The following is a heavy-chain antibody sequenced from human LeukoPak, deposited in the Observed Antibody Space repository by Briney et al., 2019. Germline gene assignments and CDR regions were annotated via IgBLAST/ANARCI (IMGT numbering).Heavy chain of an antibody. CDR1: GFTFSSYG. J-gene: IGHJ4*02. D-gene: IGHD3-10*01. CDR3: ATFGPRPVDY. Sequence: GGTLRLSCEASGFTFSSYGMNWVRQAPGKGLEWVSGISPSGDIAYYADSVKGQLTTSRDNFKNTMYLQMNRLRAEDTAVYYCATFGPRPVDYWGQGTLVTVSS. CDR2: ISPSGDIA. V-gene: IGHV3-23*01.